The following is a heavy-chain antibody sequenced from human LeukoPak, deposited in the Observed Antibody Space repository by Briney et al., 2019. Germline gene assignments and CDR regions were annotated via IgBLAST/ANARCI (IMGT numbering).Heavy chain of an antibody. V-gene: IGHV1-2*02. CDR3: ARDTGYYARSGFPPVAFDI. CDR1: GYTFTNYF. Sequence: ASVKVSCKASGYTFTNYFIHWVRQAPGQGLEWMGWVNPNSGATNYAQKFQGKVTMTRDTPISTAYMDLTRLSSDDTAVYYCARDTGYYARSGFPPVAFDIWGQGTMVTGSS. D-gene: IGHD3-22*01. CDR2: VNPNSGAT. J-gene: IGHJ3*02.